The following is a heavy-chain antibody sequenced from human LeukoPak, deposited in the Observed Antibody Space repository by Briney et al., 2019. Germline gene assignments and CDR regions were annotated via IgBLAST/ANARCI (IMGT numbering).Heavy chain of an antibody. J-gene: IGHJ3*02. D-gene: IGHD1-26*01. V-gene: IGHV1-46*01. CDR1: GYTFTTYY. CDR3: ARDPPSWRELGREAFDI. CDR2: INPSGGST. Sequence: GASVKVSCKASGYTFTTYYMHWVRQAPGQGLEWMGIINPSGGSTTYAQKFQGRVTMTRDTSTSTAYMELSSLRSEDTAVYYCARDPPSWRELGREAFDIWGQGTMVTVSS.